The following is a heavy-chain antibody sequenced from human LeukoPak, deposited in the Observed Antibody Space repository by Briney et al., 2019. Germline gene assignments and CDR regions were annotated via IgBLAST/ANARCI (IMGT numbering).Heavy chain of an antibody. CDR1: VGSISISSYY. Sequence: SSETLSLTCTVSVGSISISSYYGGWIRQPPGKGLELIGEINHSGSTNSNPSLKSRVTISVDTSKNQFSLKLSSVTDADTAVYYCARGAVAGTQVGTTTGGFDYWGQGTLVTVSS. CDR2: INHSGST. J-gene: IGHJ4*02. CDR3: ARGAVAGTQVGTTTGGFDY. D-gene: IGHD6-19*01. V-gene: IGHV4-39*07.